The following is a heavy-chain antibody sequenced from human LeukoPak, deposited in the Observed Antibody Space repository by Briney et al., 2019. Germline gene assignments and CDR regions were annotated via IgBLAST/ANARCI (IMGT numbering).Heavy chain of an antibody. CDR2: IYSGGST. Sequence: GGSLRLSCAASGFTVSSKYMSWVRQAPGKGLEWVSVIYSGGSTYYADSVKGRFTISRDNSKNTVYLQMNSLRAEDTAVYYCARDSYYGGTQDYWGQGTLVTVSS. CDR3: ARDSYYGGTQDY. D-gene: IGHD4-23*01. V-gene: IGHV3-66*01. CDR1: GFTVSSKY. J-gene: IGHJ4*02.